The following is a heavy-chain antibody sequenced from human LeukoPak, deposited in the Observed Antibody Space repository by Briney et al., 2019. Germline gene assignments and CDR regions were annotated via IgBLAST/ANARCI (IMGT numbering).Heavy chain of an antibody. V-gene: IGHV1-69*13. CDR2: IIPIFGTA. D-gene: IGHD2-2*01. CDR1: GGTFSSYA. Sequence: SVKASCKASGGTFSSYAISWVRQAPGQGLEWMGGIIPIFGTANYAQKFQGRVTITADESTSTAYMELSSLRSEDTAVYYCARAVVLVPPDAFDIWGQGTMVTVSS. J-gene: IGHJ3*02. CDR3: ARAVVLVPPDAFDI.